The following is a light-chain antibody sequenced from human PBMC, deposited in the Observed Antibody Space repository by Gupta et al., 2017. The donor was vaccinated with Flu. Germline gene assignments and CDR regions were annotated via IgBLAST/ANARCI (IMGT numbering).Light chain of an antibody. CDR2: GTS. V-gene: IGKV3-20*01. CDR1: QSVRSNY. J-gene: IGKJ2*01. CDR3: QQDGSSPFT. Sequence: GTLSLSPGERATLSCRASQSVRSNYLAWYQQKPGQAPRLLIYGTSTRATDIPDRFSGSGSGTDFALSISRLEPEDFAVYHCQQDGSSPFTFGQGSKLEI.